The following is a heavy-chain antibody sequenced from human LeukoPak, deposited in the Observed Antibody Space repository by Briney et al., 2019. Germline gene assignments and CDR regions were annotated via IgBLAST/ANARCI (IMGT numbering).Heavy chain of an antibody. CDR3: ARDRAGGAYHYDSSGYYY. J-gene: IGHJ4*02. Sequence: GGSLRLSCAASGFTFSDYSMNWVRQAPGKGLEWVSYISSSTSTIYYADPVRGRFTISRDNAKNSLYLQMNSLRAEDTAVYYCARDRAGGAYHYDSSGYYYWGQGTLVTVSS. CDR2: ISSSTSTI. CDR1: GFTFSDYS. V-gene: IGHV3-48*01. D-gene: IGHD3-22*01.